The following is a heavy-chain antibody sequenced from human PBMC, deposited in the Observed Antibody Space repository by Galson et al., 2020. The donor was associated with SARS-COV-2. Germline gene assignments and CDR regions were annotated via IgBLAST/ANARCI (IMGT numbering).Heavy chain of an antibody. J-gene: IGHJ6*02. V-gene: IGHV3-53*01. CDR3: AGLIAAAGTDYYYYYGMDV. Sequence: GGSLRLSCAASGFTVSSNYMSWVRQAPGKGLEWVSVIYSGGSTYYTDSVKGRFTISRDNSKNTLYLQMNSLRAEDTAVYYCAGLIAAAGTDYYYYYGMDVWGQGTTVTVSS. D-gene: IGHD6-13*01. CDR1: GFTVSSNY. CDR2: IYSGGST.